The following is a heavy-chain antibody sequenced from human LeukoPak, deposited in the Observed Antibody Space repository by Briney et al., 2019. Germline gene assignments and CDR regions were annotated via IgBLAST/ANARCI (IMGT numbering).Heavy chain of an antibody. CDR1: GFTFSTYS. J-gene: IGHJ4*02. CDR3: ARGSTYYDSSGQVPFDY. Sequence: GGSLRLSWAASGFTFSTYSMDWVRQAPGKGLEWVSYISSSSSTIYYADSVKGRFTISRDNAKNSLYLQMNSLRAEDTAVYYCARGSTYYDSSGQVPFDYWGQGTLVTVSS. V-gene: IGHV3-48*01. D-gene: IGHD3-22*01. CDR2: ISSSSSTI.